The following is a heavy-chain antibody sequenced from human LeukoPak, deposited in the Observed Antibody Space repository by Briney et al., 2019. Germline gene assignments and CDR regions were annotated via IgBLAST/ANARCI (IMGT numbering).Heavy chain of an antibody. CDR1: GYTFSSYA. Sequence: GASVKVSCKASGYTFSSYAISWVRQAPGQGLEWMGWISAYNGNTNYAQKLQGRVTMTTDTSTSTAYMELRSLRSDDTAVYYCARTMRGYSGYDPFDYWGQGTLVTVSS. CDR3: ARTMRGYSGYDPFDY. V-gene: IGHV1-18*04. CDR2: ISAYNGNT. J-gene: IGHJ4*02. D-gene: IGHD5-12*01.